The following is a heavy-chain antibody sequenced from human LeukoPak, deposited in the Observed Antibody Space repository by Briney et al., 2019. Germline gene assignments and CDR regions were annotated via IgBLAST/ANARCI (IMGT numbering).Heavy chain of an antibody. CDR1: GFIVSNNY. D-gene: IGHD3-22*01. CDR2: ISSSSSYI. J-gene: IGHJ4*02. CDR3: ARDLKYSYGPTYYYDSSGYPY. Sequence: PGGSLRLSCAASGFIVSNNYMNWVRQAPGKGLEWVSSISSSSSYIYYADSVKGRFTISRDNAKNSLYLQMNSLRAEDTAVYYCARDLKYSYGPTYYYDSSGYPYWGQGTLVTVSS. V-gene: IGHV3-21*01.